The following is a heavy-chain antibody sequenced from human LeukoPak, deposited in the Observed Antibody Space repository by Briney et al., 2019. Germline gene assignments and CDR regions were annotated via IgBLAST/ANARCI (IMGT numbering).Heavy chain of an antibody. CDR1: GGSISSGGYY. J-gene: IGHJ4*02. CDR2: IYYSGST. D-gene: IGHD3-10*01. V-gene: IGHV4-31*03. CDR3: ARVSAMVRGPNAWFDDY. Sequence: SETLSLTCTVSGGSISSGGYYWSWIRQHPGKGLEWIGYIYYSGSTYYNPSLKSRVTISVDTSKNQFSLKLGSVTAADTAVYYCARVSAMVRGPNAWFDDYWGQGTLVTVSS.